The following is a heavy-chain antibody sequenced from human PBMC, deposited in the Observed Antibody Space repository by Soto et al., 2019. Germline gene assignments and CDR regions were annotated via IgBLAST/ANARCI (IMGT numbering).Heavy chain of an antibody. J-gene: IGHJ4*02. CDR2: ISFDGTNK. CDR1: GFSFSDSA. CDR3: ERSDGYNKIEY. Sequence: GGSLRLSCAASGFSFSDSAMHWVRQAPGKGLEWVTVISFDGTNKYYAVSVKGRFAISRDNYKNTLYLQMSSLRTEDTAVYYCERSDGYNKIEYWGQGTLVTVSS. V-gene: IGHV3-30*09. D-gene: IGHD6-25*01.